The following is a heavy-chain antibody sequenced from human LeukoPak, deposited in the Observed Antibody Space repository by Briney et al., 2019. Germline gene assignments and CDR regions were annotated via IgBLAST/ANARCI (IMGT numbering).Heavy chain of an antibody. CDR2: IIPILGIA. CDR1: GGTFSSYA. Sequence: ASVKVSCKASGGTFSSYAISWVRQAPGQGLEWMGRIIPILGIANYAQKFQGRVTITADKSTSTAYMGLSSLRSEDTAVYYCATSDSGLWDYWGQGTLVNVSS. D-gene: IGHD3-16*01. V-gene: IGHV1-69*04. CDR3: ATSDSGLWDY. J-gene: IGHJ4*02.